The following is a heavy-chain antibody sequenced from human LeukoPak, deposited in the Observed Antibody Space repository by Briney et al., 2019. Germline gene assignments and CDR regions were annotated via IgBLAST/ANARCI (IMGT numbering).Heavy chain of an antibody. D-gene: IGHD5-18*01. CDR3: AKGWIQLCLGCCLDY. CDR2: IRYDGSNK. V-gene: IGHV3-30*02. Sequence: GGSLRLSCAASGFTFSSYGMHWVRQAPGKGLEWVAFIRYDGSNKYYADSVKGRFTISRDNSKNTLYPQMNSLRAEDTAVYYCAKGWIQLCLGCCLDYWGQGTLVTVSS. J-gene: IGHJ4*02. CDR1: GFTFSSYG.